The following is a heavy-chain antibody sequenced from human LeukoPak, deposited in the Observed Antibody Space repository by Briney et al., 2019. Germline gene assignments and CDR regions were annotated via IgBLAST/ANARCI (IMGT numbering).Heavy chain of an antibody. CDR2: IIPIFGTA. J-gene: IGHJ6*03. V-gene: IGHV1-69*13. D-gene: IGHD3-22*01. CDR3: ARVLRSTGLFNYYYYMDV. Sequence: GASVKVSCKASGCTFSSYAISWVRQAPGQGLEWMGEIIPIFGTANYAQKFKGRVTITADESTSTAYMELSSLRSEDTAVYYCARVLRSTGLFNYYYYMDVWGKGTTVTVSS. CDR1: GCTFSSYA.